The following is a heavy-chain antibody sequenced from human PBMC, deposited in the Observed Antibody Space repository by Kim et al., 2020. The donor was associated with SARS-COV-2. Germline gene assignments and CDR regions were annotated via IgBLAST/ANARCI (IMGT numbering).Heavy chain of an antibody. CDR1: GFTFRSSA. V-gene: IGHV3-23*01. CDR2: ISDSSRST. J-gene: IGHJ6*02. Sequence: GGSLRLSCAASGFTFRSSAMSWVRQAPGKGLEWVSLISDSSRSTDYADSMKGRFTISRDNSKNTLYLQMNSLGAEDTAVYYCAKVAGTDYYYYAMDVWGQGTTVIVS. CDR3: AKVAGTDYYYYAMDV. D-gene: IGHD3-10*01.